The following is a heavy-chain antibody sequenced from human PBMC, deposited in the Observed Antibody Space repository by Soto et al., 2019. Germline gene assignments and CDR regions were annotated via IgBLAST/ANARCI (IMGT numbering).Heavy chain of an antibody. D-gene: IGHD3-9*01. CDR1: GYTFTGYY. V-gene: IGHV1-2*02. CDR2: INPNSGGT. Sequence: GASVKVSCKASGYTFTGYYMHWVRQAPGQGLEWMGWINPNSGGTNYAQKFQGRVTMTRDTSISTAYMELSRLRSDDTAVYYCARGRTYYDILTGYSHYYYYYGMDVWGQGTTVTVS. CDR3: ARGRTYYDILTGYSHYYYYYGMDV. J-gene: IGHJ6*02.